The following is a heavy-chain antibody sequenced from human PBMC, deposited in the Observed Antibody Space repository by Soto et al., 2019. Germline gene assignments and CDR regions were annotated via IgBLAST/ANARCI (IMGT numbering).Heavy chain of an antibody. CDR1: GAPGSSETHF. D-gene: IGHD1-26*01. V-gene: IGHV4-61*01. CDR2: MYYSGIT. Sequence: NPSETLSLTCTVSGAPGSSETHFWTWIRQPPGKGLEWIGYMYYSGITNSNPALKSRVTLSVDRSRTQFSLSLNSVTAADTAVYYCAREDMSGTYYFDYWGPGTQVT. CDR3: AREDMSGTYYFDY. J-gene: IGHJ4*02.